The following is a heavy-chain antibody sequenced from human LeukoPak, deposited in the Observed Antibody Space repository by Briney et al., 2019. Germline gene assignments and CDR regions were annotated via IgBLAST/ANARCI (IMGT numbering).Heavy chain of an antibody. V-gene: IGHV4-34*01. Sequence: SETLSLTCAVYGGSFSGYYWSWIRQPPGKGLEWIGEINHSGSTNYNPSLKSRVTISVDTSKNQSSLKLSSVTAADTAVYYCARATTVTTLSSFDYWGQGTLVTVSS. CDR1: GGSFSGYY. J-gene: IGHJ4*02. D-gene: IGHD4-17*01. CDR3: ARATTVTTLSSFDY. CDR2: INHSGST.